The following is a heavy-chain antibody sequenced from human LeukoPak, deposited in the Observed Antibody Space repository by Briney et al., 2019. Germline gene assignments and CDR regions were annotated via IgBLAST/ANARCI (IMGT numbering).Heavy chain of an antibody. CDR3: ARGPTYCSSSSCLQGE. Sequence: SETLSLTCTVSGGSISSGSYYWSWLRQPAGKGLEWIVRSYTSGSTNDDPSLKSRVTISVATSKNQFCLKLSSVTAADTAVYYCARGPTYCSSSSCLQGEWGQGTLVTVSS. J-gene: IGHJ4*02. CDR1: GGSISSGSYY. D-gene: IGHD2-15*01. V-gene: IGHV4-61*02. CDR2: SYTSGST.